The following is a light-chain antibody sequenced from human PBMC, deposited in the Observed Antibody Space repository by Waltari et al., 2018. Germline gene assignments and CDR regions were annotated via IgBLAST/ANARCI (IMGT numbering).Light chain of an antibody. CDR1: NSNIGNNY. CDR3: GTWDSSLSGAV. V-gene: IGLV1-51*02. CDR2: EDS. J-gene: IGLJ7*01. Sequence: QSVLTQPPSVSAAPGQRVTISCSGGNSNIGNNYVSWYRQFPGTAPKLLIYEDSARPSVIPGRFAGSKSGTSATLDITGLQAGDEADYYCGTWDSSLSGAVFGGGTHLTVL.